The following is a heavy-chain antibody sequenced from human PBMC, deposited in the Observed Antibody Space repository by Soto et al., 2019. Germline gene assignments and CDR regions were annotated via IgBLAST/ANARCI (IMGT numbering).Heavy chain of an antibody. CDR3: ARHVQPHSYGQGPYYYYGMDV. D-gene: IGHD5-18*01. J-gene: IGHJ6*02. Sequence: PGESLKISCKGSGYSFTSYWIGWVRQMPGKGLEWMGIIYPGDSDTRYSPSFQGQVTISADKSISTAYLQWSSLKASDTAMYYCARHVQPHSYGQGPYYYYGMDVWGQGTTVTVSS. V-gene: IGHV5-51*01. CDR2: IYPGDSDT. CDR1: GYSFTSYW.